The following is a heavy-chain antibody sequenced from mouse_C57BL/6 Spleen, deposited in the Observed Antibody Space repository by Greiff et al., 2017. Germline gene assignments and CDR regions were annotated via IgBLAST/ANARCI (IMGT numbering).Heavy chain of an antibody. Sequence: EVQLQQSGPELVKPGASVKMSCKASGYTFTDYNMHWVKQSHGKSLEWIGYINPNNGGTSYNQKFKGKATLTVNKSSSTAYMELRSLTSEDSAVYYCARYPLLGWYFDVWGTGTTVTVSS. V-gene: IGHV1-22*01. J-gene: IGHJ1*03. D-gene: IGHD3-1*01. CDR1: GYTFTDYN. CDR2: INPNNGGT. CDR3: ARYPLLGWYFDV.